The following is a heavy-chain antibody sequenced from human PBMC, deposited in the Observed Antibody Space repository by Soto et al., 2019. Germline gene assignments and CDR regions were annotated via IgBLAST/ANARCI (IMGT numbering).Heavy chain of an antibody. V-gene: IGHV4-39*02. CDR1: GGSISSSSYY. Sequence: PSETLSLTCTVSGGSISSSSYYWGWIRQPPGKGLEWIGSIYYSGSTYYNPSLKSRVTISVDTSKNQFSLKLSSVTAEDTAVYYCARDLGSSWKENYYGMDVWGQGTTVTVSS. J-gene: IGHJ6*02. D-gene: IGHD6-13*01. CDR2: IYYSGST. CDR3: ARDLGSSWKENYYGMDV.